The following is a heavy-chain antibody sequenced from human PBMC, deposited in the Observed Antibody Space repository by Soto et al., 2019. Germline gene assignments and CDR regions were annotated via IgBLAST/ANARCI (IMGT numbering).Heavy chain of an antibody. Sequence: QVHLVQSGADGRKSGSSVRVSCTASGGGTLSNDAISWVRQAPGQGLEWLGRISPFFGTTDYSQSFQVRLTMTAEASTDTFYMDLRSLKSDDTAVYYCASAVVTETTLGSFDSWGQGTLFTFSS. CDR3: ASAVVTETTLGSFDS. D-gene: IGHD2-21*02. V-gene: IGHV1-69*01. J-gene: IGHJ4*02. CDR2: ISPFFGTT. CDR1: GGGTLSNDA.